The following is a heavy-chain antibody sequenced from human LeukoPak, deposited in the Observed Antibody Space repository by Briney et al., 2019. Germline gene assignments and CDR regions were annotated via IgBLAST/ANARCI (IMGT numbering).Heavy chain of an antibody. Sequence: ASVKVSCKASGYTLSDYDINWVRQAPGQGLEYMGWINPNSLIPGYARKFRGRVTLTMDTSIRTDYMELSGLTYDDTAIYYCARVKPVPTVSFDPWGQGTLVTVSS. CDR3: ARVKPVPTVSFDP. J-gene: IGHJ5*02. CDR2: INPNSLIP. CDR1: GYTLSDYD. D-gene: IGHD4-17*01. V-gene: IGHV1-8*01.